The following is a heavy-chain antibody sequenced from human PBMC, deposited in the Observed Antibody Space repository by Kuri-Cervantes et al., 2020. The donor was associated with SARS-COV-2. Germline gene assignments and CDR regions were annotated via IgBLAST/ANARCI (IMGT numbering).Heavy chain of an antibody. CDR2: IYYSGST. CDR1: GGPISSYY. V-gene: IGHV4-59*01. D-gene: IGHD2-2*01. Sequence: SETLSLTCTVSGGPISSYYWSWIRQPPGKGLEWIGYIYYSGSTNYNPSLKSRVTISVDTSKNQFSLKLSSVTAADTAVYYCARDLGYCSSTSCYPWGWFDPCGQGILV. CDR3: ARDLGYCSSTSCYPWGWFDP. J-gene: IGHJ5*02.